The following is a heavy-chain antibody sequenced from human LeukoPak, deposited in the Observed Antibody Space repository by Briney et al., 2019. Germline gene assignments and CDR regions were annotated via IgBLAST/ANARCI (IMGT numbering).Heavy chain of an antibody. D-gene: IGHD3-3*01. V-gene: IGHV4-31*03. CDR1: GVSISSGGYY. Sequence: SQTLSLTCTVSGVSISSGGYYWGWLRQHPGKGLEWIVHIYYSGSTYYNPSLKSRFTISVDTSKNQFSLKLSSVTAADTAVYYCARGITIFGVVPYYMDVWGKGTTVTVSS. J-gene: IGHJ6*03. CDR3: ARGITIFGVVPYYMDV. CDR2: IYYSGST.